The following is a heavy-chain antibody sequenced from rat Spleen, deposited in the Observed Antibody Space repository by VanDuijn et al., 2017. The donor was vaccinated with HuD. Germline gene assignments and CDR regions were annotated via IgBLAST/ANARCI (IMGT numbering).Heavy chain of an antibody. D-gene: IGHD5-1*01. CDR1: GFTFSDYN. CDR3: ARHPSRLGTQ. CDR2: ISYDGSST. J-gene: IGHJ2*01. V-gene: IGHV5-7*01. Sequence: EVQLVESGGGLVQPGRSLKLSCAASGFTFSDYNMAWVRQAPKKGLEWVATISYDGSSTYYRDSVKGRFTISRDNAKSTLYLQMDSLRSEDTATYYCARHPSRLGTQWGQGVMVTVSS.